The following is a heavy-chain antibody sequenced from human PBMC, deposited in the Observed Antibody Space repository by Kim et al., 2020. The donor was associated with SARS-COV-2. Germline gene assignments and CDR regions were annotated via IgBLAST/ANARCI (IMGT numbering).Heavy chain of an antibody. J-gene: IGHJ5*02. V-gene: IGHV4-4*02. D-gene: IGHD1-1*01. CDR3: ARVGYLRYCDP. Sequence: SETLSRTCAVSGGSISSSNWWSWVRQPPGKRLEWIGEIYHSGSTNYNPSLKSRVTISVDKSKNQFSLKLSSVTAADTAVYYCARVGYLRYCDPWGQGTLVTVSS. CDR2: IYHSGST. CDR1: GGSISSSNW.